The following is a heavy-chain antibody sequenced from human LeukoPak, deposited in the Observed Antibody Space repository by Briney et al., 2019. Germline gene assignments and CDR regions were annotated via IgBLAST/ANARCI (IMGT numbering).Heavy chain of an antibody. CDR1: GFTFSSYA. CDR2: ISGSGGST. J-gene: IGHJ4*02. D-gene: IGHD3-22*01. V-gene: IGHV3-23*01. Sequence: GGSLRLSCAASGFTFSSYAMSWVRQAPGKGLEWVSDISGSGGSTYYADSVKGRFTISRDNSKNTLYLQMNSLRAEDTAVYYCAKDSVGFTMIVVVITYFDYWGQGTLVTVSS. CDR3: AKDSVGFTMIVVVITYFDY.